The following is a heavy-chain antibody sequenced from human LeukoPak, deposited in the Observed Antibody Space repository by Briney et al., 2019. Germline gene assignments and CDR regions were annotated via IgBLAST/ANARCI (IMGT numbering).Heavy chain of an antibody. D-gene: IGHD3-3*01. CDR2: INHSGST. J-gene: IGHJ4*02. Sequence: PSETLSLTCAVYGGSFSGYYWSWIRQPPGKGLEWIGEINHSGSTNYNPSLKSRVTISVDTSKNQFSLKLSSVTAADTAVYYCARGNYDFWIDYWGQGTLVTVSS. V-gene: IGHV4-34*01. CDR3: ARGNYDFWIDY. CDR1: GGSFSGYY.